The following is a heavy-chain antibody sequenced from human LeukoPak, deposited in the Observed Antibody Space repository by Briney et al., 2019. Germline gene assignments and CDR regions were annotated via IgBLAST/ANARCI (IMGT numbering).Heavy chain of an antibody. Sequence: GGSLRLSCAASGFTVSSNYMSWVRQAPGKGLEWVSVIYSGGSTYYADSVKGRFTISRDNSKNTLYLQMNSLRAEDTAVYYCARDVVGARVNAFDIWGQGTMVTVSS. CDR1: GFTVSSNY. J-gene: IGHJ3*02. CDR3: ARDVVGARVNAFDI. V-gene: IGHV3-53*01. CDR2: IYSGGST. D-gene: IGHD1-26*01.